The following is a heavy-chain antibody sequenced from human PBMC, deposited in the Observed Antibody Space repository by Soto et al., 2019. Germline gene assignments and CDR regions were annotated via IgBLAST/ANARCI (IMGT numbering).Heavy chain of an antibody. CDR2: ISGSGGST. CDR3: AKAWYYYDSSIHFDY. Sequence: GGSLRLSCAASGFTFSIYAMSWFRQAPGKGLEWVSAISGSGGSTYYADSVKGRFTISRDNSKNTLYLQMNSLRAEDTAVYYCAKAWYYYDSSIHFDYWGQGTLVTVSS. V-gene: IGHV3-23*01. J-gene: IGHJ4*02. D-gene: IGHD3-22*01. CDR1: GFTFSIYA.